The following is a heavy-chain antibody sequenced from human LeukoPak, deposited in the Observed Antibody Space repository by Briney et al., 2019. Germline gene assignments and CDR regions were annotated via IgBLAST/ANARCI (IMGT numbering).Heavy chain of an antibody. Sequence: PGGSLRLSCAASGFTFSTYAMNWVRQAPGKGLEWVSTFSGSVDTTYYADSVKGRFTISRDNAKNSLYLQMNSLRVEDTAVYYCAKVAKYYYGSETYYFFEHWGQGTPVTASS. V-gene: IGHV3-23*01. CDR1: GFTFSTYA. J-gene: IGHJ4*02. CDR3: AKVAKYYYGSETYYFFEH. CDR2: FSGSVDTT. D-gene: IGHD3-10*01.